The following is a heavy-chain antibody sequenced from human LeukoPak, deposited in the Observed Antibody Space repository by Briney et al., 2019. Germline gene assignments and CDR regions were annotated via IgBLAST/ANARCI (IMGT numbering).Heavy chain of an antibody. CDR3: ARGSCGKTCHTHYFDK. Sequence: GGSLRLSRVQPGVSPIIYSTKFVCQAPGKGLEWLSYIDRVNDPIHYADSVKGRFIVSRDNAKNSVWLQMNSLSAEDTAVYYCARGSCGKTCHTHYFDKWGRGILVTVSP. CDR1: GVSPIIYS. J-gene: IGHJ4*02. CDR2: IDRVNDPI. D-gene: IGHD3-10*01. V-gene: IGHV3-48*01.